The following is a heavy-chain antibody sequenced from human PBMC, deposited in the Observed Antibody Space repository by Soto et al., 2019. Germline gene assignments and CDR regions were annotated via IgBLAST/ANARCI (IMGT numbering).Heavy chain of an antibody. CDR1: GFTFSSYD. CDR2: IGTAGDT. D-gene: IGHD3-22*01. J-gene: IGHJ4*02. CDR3: ARDSYYYDSSGYYYKPEFDY. Sequence: GGSLRLSCAASGFTFSSYDMHWVRQATGKGLEWVSAIGTAGDTYYPGSVKGGFTISRENAKNSLNLQMNSLRAGDTAVYYCARDSYYYDSSGYYYKPEFDYWGQGTLVTVSS. V-gene: IGHV3-13*01.